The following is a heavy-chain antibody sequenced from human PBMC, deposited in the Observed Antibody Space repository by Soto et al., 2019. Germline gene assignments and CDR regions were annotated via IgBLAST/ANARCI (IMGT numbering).Heavy chain of an antibody. CDR2: VSGNGAGT. CDR3: AKSVSLVDYYYNYMDV. D-gene: IGHD2-8*02. CDR1: GYTFSSYA. Sequence: GGSLRLSCAASGYTFSSYAMNWVRQAPGKGLEWVSGVSGNGAGTFYAHSVKGRFTISRDNSKNTLYLQMNSLRAEDTAVYYCAKSVSLVDYYYNYMDVWGKGTTVTVSS. V-gene: IGHV3-23*01. J-gene: IGHJ6*03.